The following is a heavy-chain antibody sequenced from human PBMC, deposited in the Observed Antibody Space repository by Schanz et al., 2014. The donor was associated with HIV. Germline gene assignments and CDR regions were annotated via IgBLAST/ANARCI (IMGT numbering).Heavy chain of an antibody. CDR1: GFTFHDYA. Sequence: EVQLVESGGGLVQPGRSLRLSCAASGFTFHDYAMHWLRQAPGQGLEWVSGINWNSGNIGYADSVKGRFTISRDNAKNSLYLQMNSLRAEDTALYHCARSSSGSGTWPPSYWGQGTLVIVSS. V-gene: IGHV3-9*01. D-gene: IGHD6-6*01. CDR3: ARSSSGSGTWPPSY. J-gene: IGHJ4*02. CDR2: INWNSGNI.